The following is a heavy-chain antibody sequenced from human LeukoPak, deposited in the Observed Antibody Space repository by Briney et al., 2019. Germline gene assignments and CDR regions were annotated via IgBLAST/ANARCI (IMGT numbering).Heavy chain of an antibody. Sequence: GGSLRLSCAASGFNFSIYNMNWVRQAPGKGLEWVSSISSGSSYIYYADSVKGRFTISRDNAKNSLYLQMNSLRAEDTALYYCAKVAPPDYYDSSGYYLGWYFDLWGRGTLVTVSS. D-gene: IGHD3-22*01. CDR2: ISSGSSYI. V-gene: IGHV3-21*04. J-gene: IGHJ2*01. CDR1: GFNFSIYN. CDR3: AKVAPPDYYDSSGYYLGWYFDL.